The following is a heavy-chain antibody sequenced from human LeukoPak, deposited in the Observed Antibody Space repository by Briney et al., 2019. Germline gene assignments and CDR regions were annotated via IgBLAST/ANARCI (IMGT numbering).Heavy chain of an antibody. CDR3: YGSGSYYTTDAFDI. CDR1: GGSISSGSYY. Sequence: SQTLSLTCTVSGGSISSGSYYWSWIRQPAGKGLEWIGRIYTSGSTNYNPSLKSRVTISVDTSKNQFSLKLSSVTAADTAVYYCYGSGSYYTTDAFDIWGQGTMVTVSS. V-gene: IGHV4-61*02. J-gene: IGHJ3*02. D-gene: IGHD3-10*01. CDR2: IYTSGST.